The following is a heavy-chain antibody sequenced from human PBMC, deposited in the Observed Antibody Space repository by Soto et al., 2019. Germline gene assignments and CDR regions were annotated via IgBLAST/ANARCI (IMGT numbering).Heavy chain of an antibody. D-gene: IGHD1-1*01. J-gene: IGHJ4*02. CDR3: THSTNGYGCTVLLY. V-gene: IGHV2-5*01. CDR1: GFSLSTTGVA. Sequence: QITLKESGPTLVQPTQTLTLTCTFSGFSLSTTGVAMGWVRQPPGKALNWLALLYWNDDKRYSPSLQSRLTITKDTSKNQVVLTRTNMDPVDTATYYCTHSTNGYGCTVLLYWGKGTLVTVSS. CDR2: LYWNDDK.